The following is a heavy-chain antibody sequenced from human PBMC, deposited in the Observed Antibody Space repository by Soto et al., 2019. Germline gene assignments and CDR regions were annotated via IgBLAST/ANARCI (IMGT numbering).Heavy chain of an antibody. CDR1: GASITNYH. CDR2: FHNSGDT. J-gene: IGHJ4*02. Sequence: QVQLQESGPGLVEPSETLSLTCTVSGASITNYHWTWFRQPPGKGLEWIGYFHNSGDTNYNPSLRSRVTISVDTSKNQFSLNLNSVTAADTAVYFCARLSATVALDYWGQGTLVTVSS. V-gene: IGHV4-59*08. D-gene: IGHD4-17*01. CDR3: ARLSATVALDY.